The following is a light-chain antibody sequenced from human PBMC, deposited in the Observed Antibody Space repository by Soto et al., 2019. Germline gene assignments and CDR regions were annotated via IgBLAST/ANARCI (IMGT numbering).Light chain of an antibody. V-gene: IGLV2-14*01. CDR3: TAYTTSGTLPVA. J-gene: IGLJ2*01. CDR1: SNDVGGYNY. Sequence: QSALTQPASVSGSPGQSITISCTGTSNDVGGYNYVSWYQHHPGKAPKLMISEVSSRPSGVSNRFSGSKSGNTASLTISGLQALDEHDYYCTAYTTSGTLPVAFGGGTKVTVL. CDR2: EVS.